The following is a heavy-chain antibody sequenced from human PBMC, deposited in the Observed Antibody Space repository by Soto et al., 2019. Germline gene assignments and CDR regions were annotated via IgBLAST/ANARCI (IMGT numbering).Heavy chain of an antibody. CDR2: IIPIFGTA. CDR3: ARGTRPRRPSGDSSPYYYYYYGMDV. CDR1: GGTFSSYA. V-gene: IGHV1-69*13. J-gene: IGHJ6*02. Sequence: SVKVSCKASGGTFSSYAISWVRQAPGQGLERMGGIIPIFGTANYAQKFQGRVTITADESTSTAYMELSSLRSEDTAVYYCARGTRPRRPSGDSSPYYYYYYGMDVWGQGTTVTVSS. D-gene: IGHD2-21*02.